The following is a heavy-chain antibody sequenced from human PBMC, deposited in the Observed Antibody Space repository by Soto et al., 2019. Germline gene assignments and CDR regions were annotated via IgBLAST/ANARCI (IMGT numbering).Heavy chain of an antibody. CDR1: GYTFTSYA. J-gene: IGHJ4*02. Sequence: ASVKVSCKASGYTFTSYAMHWVRQAPGQRLEWMGWINPNSGGTNYAQKFQGWVTMTRDTSISTAYMELSRLRSDDTAVYYCARTGYCSGGSCTYFDYWGQGTLVTVSS. CDR2: INPNSGGT. CDR3: ARTGYCSGGSCTYFDY. V-gene: IGHV1-2*04. D-gene: IGHD2-15*01.